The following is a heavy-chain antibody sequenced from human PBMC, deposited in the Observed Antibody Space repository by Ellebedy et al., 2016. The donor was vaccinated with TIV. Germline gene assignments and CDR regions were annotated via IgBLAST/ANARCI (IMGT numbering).Heavy chain of an antibody. CDR3: ARDFLYYFDY. CDR1: GYTFTSYY. J-gene: IGHJ4*02. V-gene: IGHV1-46*01. CDR2: IHTAGTSS. Sequence: AASVKVSCKASGYTFTSYYMHWVRQAPGQGLEWMGAIHTAGTSSTYAEKFQGRVTMTRDTSTSTAYMELSSLRSEDTAVYYCARDFLYYFDYWGQGTLVTVSS.